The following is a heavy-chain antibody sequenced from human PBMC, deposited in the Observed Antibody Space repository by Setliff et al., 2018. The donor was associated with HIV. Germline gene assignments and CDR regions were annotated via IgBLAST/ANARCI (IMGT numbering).Heavy chain of an antibody. CDR3: ARKLRPGYGMDV. CDR1: GFTFSDYY. Sequence: GGSLRLSCAASGFTFSDYYMSWIRQAPGKGLEWVSYISSSSSYTNYVDSVKGRFTISRDNAENSLYLQLNSLRAEDTAVYYCARKLRPGYGMDVWGQGTPVTVSS. V-gene: IGHV3-11*06. D-gene: IGHD3-10*01. J-gene: IGHJ6*02. CDR2: ISSSSSYT.